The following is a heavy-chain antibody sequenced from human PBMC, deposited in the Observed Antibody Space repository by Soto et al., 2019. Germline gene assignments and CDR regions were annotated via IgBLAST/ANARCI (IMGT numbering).Heavy chain of an antibody. CDR1: GFIFSTYA. J-gene: IGHJ6*02. V-gene: IGHV3-7*01. CDR3: ARNTHNYDFWSGYYHYGMDV. D-gene: IGHD3-3*01. Sequence: GGSLRLSCAASGFIFSTYAMSWVRQAPGKGLECVANIKYDGSEEYYVDSVKGRFTISRDNAKNSLYLQMNSLRDEDTAVYYCARNTHNYDFWSGYYHYGMDVWGQGTTVTVSS. CDR2: IKYDGSEE.